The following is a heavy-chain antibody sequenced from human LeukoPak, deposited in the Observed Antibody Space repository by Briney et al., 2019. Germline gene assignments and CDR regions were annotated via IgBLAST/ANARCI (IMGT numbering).Heavy chain of an antibody. CDR2: ISSSGSTI. CDR3: ARPLGSLKEYWWFDP. D-gene: IGHD2/OR15-2a*01. Sequence: GGSLRLSCAASGFTFSDYYMSWIRQAPGKGLEWVSYISSSGSTIYYADSVKGRFTISRDNAKNSLYLQMNSLRAEDTAVYYCARPLGSLKEYWWFDPWGQGTLVTVSS. J-gene: IGHJ5*02. CDR1: GFTFSDYY. V-gene: IGHV3-11*01.